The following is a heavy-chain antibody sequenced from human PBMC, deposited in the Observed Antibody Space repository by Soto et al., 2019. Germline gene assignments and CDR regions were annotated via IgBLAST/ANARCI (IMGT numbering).Heavy chain of an antibody. Sequence: SETLSLTCTVSGVSISSYYWSWIRQPPGKGLEWIGYIYYSGSTNYNPSLKSRVTISVDTSKNQFSLKLSSVTAADTAVYYCARVPEHYYYYYGMDVWGQGTTVTV. V-gene: IGHV4-59*01. J-gene: IGHJ6*02. D-gene: IGHD1-26*01. CDR3: ARVPEHYYYYYGMDV. CDR2: IYYSGST. CDR1: GVSISSYY.